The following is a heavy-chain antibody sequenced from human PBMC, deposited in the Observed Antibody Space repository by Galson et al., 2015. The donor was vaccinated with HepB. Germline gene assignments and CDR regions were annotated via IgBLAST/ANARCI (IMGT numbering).Heavy chain of an antibody. D-gene: IGHD6-6*01. CDR2: ISSSGSTI. J-gene: IGHJ3*02. V-gene: IGHV3-11*01. CDR3: ARVKQLAPYDAFDI. Sequence: SLRLSCAASGFTFSDYYMSWIRQAPGKGLEWVSYISSSGSTIYYADSVKGRFTISRDNAKNSLYLQMNSLRAEDTAVYYCARVKQLAPYDAFDIWGQGTMVTVSS. CDR1: GFTFSDYY.